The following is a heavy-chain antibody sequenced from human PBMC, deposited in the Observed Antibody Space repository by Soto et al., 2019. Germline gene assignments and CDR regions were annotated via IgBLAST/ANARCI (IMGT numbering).Heavy chain of an antibody. CDR2: ICYSGST. CDR1: GGSISSSSYY. Sequence: SETLSLTCTVSGGSISSSSYYWGWIRQPPGKGLEWIGSICYSGSTYYNPSLKSRVTISVDTSKNQFSLKLSSVTAADTAVYYCARLQAYCSSTSCYAGVVDYWGQGTLVTVSS. D-gene: IGHD2-2*01. CDR3: ARLQAYCSSTSCYAGVVDY. J-gene: IGHJ4*02. V-gene: IGHV4-39*01.